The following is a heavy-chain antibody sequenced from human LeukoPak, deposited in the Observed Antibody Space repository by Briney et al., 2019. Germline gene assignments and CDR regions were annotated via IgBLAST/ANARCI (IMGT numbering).Heavy chain of an antibody. CDR3: ARDGIVATQPDAFDI. CDR2: ISSSSSDI. Sequence: GGSLRLSCAASGFTFSSYSMNWARQAPGKGLEWVSSISSSSSDIYYADSVKGRFTISRDNAKNSLYLQMNSLRAEDTAVYYCARDGIVATQPDAFDIWGQGTMVTVSS. CDR1: GFTFSSYS. J-gene: IGHJ3*02. V-gene: IGHV3-21*01. D-gene: IGHD5-12*01.